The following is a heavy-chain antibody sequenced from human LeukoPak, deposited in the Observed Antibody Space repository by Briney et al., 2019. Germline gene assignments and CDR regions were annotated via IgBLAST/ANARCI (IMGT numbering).Heavy chain of an antibody. CDR3: ARGYSYGLDV. J-gene: IGHJ6*02. Sequence: GGSLRLSCAASGFTFSGYPMLWVRHAPGKGLVWISRIYTDGTSTNYADSVKGRFTISRDNAKNTLYVQMNSLRVEDTAVYYCARGYSYGLDVWGRGTTVTVSS. CDR1: GFTFSGYP. V-gene: IGHV3-74*01. CDR2: IYTDGTST.